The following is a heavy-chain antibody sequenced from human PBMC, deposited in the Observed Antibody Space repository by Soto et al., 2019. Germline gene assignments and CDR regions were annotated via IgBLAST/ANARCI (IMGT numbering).Heavy chain of an antibody. CDR3: ASEGGGSDGWYFAL. Sequence: QVQLVESGGGVVQPGRSLRLSCAASGFTFSSYAMHWVRQAPGKGLEWVAVISYDGSNKYYADSVKGRFTISRDNSKNTLYLQMNSMRAEDTAVYYCASEGGGSDGWYFALWGRGTLVTVAS. CDR1: GFTFSSYA. J-gene: IGHJ2*01. D-gene: IGHD1-26*01. V-gene: IGHV3-30-3*01. CDR2: ISYDGSNK.